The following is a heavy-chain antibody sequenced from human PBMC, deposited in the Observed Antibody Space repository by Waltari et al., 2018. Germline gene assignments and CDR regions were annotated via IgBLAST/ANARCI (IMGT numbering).Heavy chain of an antibody. CDR3: TRNAGAWNFDL. CDR1: GFPFGRYS. Sequence: EVQLVESGGGLVQHGGSLRLSCEGSGFPFGRYSILWVRQAPGKGEEWVSYIYSTGTSIAYADSVKGRFTISRDNAKNCAFLEMNSLRDEDTAVYYCTRNAGAWNFDLWGRGTLVSVSS. CDR2: IYSTGTSI. V-gene: IGHV3-48*02. J-gene: IGHJ2*01.